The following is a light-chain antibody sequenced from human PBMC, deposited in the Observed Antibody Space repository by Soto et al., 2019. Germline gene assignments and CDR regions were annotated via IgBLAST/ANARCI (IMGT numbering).Light chain of an antibody. CDR2: DAS. Sequence: DIQMTQSPSTLSAVVGDRVTITCRASQSIGRWLAWYQQKPGKAPKLLIYDASSLESGVPSRFSGSGSETEINLAISSLQPDDFATYYCQQYNTYSPERTFGQGTKVQVK. CDR3: QQYNTYSPERT. CDR1: QSIGRW. J-gene: IGKJ1*01. V-gene: IGKV1-5*01.